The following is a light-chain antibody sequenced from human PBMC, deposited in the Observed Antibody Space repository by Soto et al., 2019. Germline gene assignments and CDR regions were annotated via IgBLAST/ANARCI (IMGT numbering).Light chain of an antibody. V-gene: IGKV3-15*01. J-gene: IGKJ4*01. CDR2: GAS. Sequence: MTQSPSSLSASVGDRVTITCQASQSVGSNLAWYQQKPGQVPRLLIYGASTRATGIPTRFSGSGSGTEFTLTISSLQSEDFAVYYCQQYNNWPPLTFGGGTKVDIK. CDR3: QQYNNWPPLT. CDR1: QSVGSN.